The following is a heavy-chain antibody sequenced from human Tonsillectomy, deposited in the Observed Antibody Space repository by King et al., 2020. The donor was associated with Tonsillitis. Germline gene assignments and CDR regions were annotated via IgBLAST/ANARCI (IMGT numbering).Heavy chain of an antibody. CDR3: AKERRGYGSGSYSVDD. J-gene: IGHJ4*02. V-gene: IGHV3-30*18. D-gene: IGHD3-10*01. CDR2: ISFDGSNK. Sequence: VQLVESGGGVVQPGRSLRLSCAASGFSFSTYGMHWVRQAPGKGLEWVAVISFDGSNKYCADSVKGRFTISRDNSKNTLYLQMNSLRAEDTAVFYCAKERRGYGSGSYSVDDWGQGTLVTVSS. CDR1: GFSFSTYG.